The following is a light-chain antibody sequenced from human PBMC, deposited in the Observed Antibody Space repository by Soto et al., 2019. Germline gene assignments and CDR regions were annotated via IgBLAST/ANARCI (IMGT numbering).Light chain of an antibody. V-gene: IGKV3-11*01. CDR2: AAS. CDR3: QQRSNWPLS. J-gene: IGKJ5*01. CDR1: QSVSRH. Sequence: IVLTQSPATLSLSPGQRATLSCGASQSVSRHVACYQQKPCQAPRILIDAASYRATGIPDRFSGSGSGTDFTLTISSLEPEDFAVYYCQQRSNWPLSCGEGTRLEIK.